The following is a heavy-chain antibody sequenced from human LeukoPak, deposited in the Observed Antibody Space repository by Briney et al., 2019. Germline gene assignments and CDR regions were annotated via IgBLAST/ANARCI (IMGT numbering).Heavy chain of an antibody. CDR2: INHSGST. J-gene: IGHJ5*02. Sequence: PSETLSLTCAVYGGSFSGYYWSWIRQPPGKGLEWIGEINHSGSTNYNPSLKSRVTISVDTSKNQFSLKLSSVTAADTAVYYCARMVRGVNWSDPWGQGTLVTVSS. CDR3: ARMVRGVNWSDP. D-gene: IGHD3-10*01. V-gene: IGHV4-34*01. CDR1: GGSFSGYY.